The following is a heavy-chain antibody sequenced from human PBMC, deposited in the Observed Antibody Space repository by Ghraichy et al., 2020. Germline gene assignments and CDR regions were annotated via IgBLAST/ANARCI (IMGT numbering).Heavy chain of an antibody. CDR2: ISAYNGNT. CDR1: GYTFTSYG. CDR3: ARDGGLPKITHLTTDAFDI. D-gene: IGHD3-16*01. Sequence: ASVKVSCKASGYTFTSYGISWVRQAPGQGLEWMGWISAYNGNTNYAQKLQGRVTMTTDTSTSTAYMELRSLRSDDTAVYYCARDGGLPKITHLTTDAFDIWGQGTMVTVSS. V-gene: IGHV1-18*01. J-gene: IGHJ3*02.